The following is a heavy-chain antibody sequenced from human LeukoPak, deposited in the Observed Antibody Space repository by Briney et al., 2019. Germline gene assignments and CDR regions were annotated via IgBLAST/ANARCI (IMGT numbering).Heavy chain of an antibody. J-gene: IGHJ3*02. CDR2: ITSSGSAI. CDR1: GFTFSDYY. Sequence: PGGSLRLSCAASGFTFSDYYMGWVRQAPGKGLEWVAYITSSGSAIYHADSVKGGFTISRDNAKNSLYLQMNTLRAEDTAVYYCARAHKDAFDIWGQGTMVTVS. V-gene: IGHV3-11*04. CDR3: ARAHKDAFDI.